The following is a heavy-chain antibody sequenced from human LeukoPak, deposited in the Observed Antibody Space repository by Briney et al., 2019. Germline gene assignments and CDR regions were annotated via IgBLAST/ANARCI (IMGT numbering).Heavy chain of an antibody. J-gene: IGHJ3*02. CDR2: IKRQSDGGTT. V-gene: IGHV3-15*01. CDR3: KGATTTFDI. CDR1: GLTLTNAW. Sequence: GGSLRLSCTASGLTLTNAWVRWVRQAPGKGLAGVGRIKRQSDGGTTDYAAPVSGRFTISRDDSKNPVYLQMTGLKTEDTAMYYCKGATTTFDIWGQGTMVTVSS. D-gene: IGHD1-26*01.